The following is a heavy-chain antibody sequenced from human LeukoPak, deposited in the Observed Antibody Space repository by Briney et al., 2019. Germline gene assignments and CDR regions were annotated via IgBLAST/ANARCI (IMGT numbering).Heavy chain of an antibody. CDR2: ISGSGGST. Sequence: GGSLRLSCSASGFTFSSYAMHWVRQAPGKGLEWVSSISGSGGSTYYADSVKGRFTISRDNSKNTLYLQMNSLRGEDTAVYYCAKDREGTIADYFDYWGQGTLVTVSS. J-gene: IGHJ4*02. CDR3: AKDREGTIADYFDY. V-gene: IGHV3-23*01. CDR1: GFTFSSYA. D-gene: IGHD1-7*01.